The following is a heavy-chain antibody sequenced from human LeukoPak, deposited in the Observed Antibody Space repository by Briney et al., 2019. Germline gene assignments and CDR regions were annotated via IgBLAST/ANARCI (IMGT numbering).Heavy chain of an antibody. V-gene: IGHV4-39*07. CDR3: ARVSQAGLFDY. CDR1: GGSISSSSYY. Sequence: SETLSLTCTVSGGSISSSSYYWGWIRQPPGKGLEWIGSIYYSGSTYYNPSLKSRVTISVDTSKNQFSLKLSSVTAADTAVYYCARVSQAGLFDYWGQGTLVTVSS. J-gene: IGHJ4*02. D-gene: IGHD3-10*01. CDR2: IYYSGST.